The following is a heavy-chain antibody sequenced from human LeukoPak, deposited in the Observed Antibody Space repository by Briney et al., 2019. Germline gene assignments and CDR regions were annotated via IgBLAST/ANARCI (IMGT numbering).Heavy chain of an antibody. J-gene: IGHJ3*02. V-gene: IGHV4-59*10. D-gene: IGHD2-2*01. Sequence: PSETLSLTCAVYGGSFSGYYWSWIRQPAGKGLEWIGRIYTSGSTNYNPSLKSRVTISVDTSKNQFSLKLSSVTAADTAVYYCARYCSNTSCSPYWAFDIWGQGTMVTVSS. CDR1: GGSFSGYY. CDR3: ARYCSNTSCSPYWAFDI. CDR2: IYTSGST.